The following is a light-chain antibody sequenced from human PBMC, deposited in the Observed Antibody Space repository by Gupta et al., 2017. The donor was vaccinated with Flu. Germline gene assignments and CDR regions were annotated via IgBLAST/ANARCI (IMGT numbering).Light chain of an antibody. Sequence: PGERATLSCRSSQSVATYVAWYQKSPGQAPRLLMYDASNRATGIPARCSGSGSGTNFILTISSLEPEDFTVYYCQQRSSWPTFGQGTKLEI. CDR1: QSVATY. V-gene: IGKV3-11*01. CDR2: DAS. J-gene: IGKJ2*01. CDR3: QQRSSWPT.